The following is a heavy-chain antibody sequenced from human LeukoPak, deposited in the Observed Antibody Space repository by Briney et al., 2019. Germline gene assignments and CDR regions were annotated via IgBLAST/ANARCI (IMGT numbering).Heavy chain of an antibody. CDR2: IYYSGST. V-gene: IGHV4-59*01. D-gene: IGHD3-22*01. CDR3: ARAGSSGYAFDY. CDR1: GGSISSYY. Sequence: SETLSLTCTVSGGSISSYYWSWIRQPPGKGLEWIGYIYYSGSTNYNPSLKSRVTISVDTSKNQFSLKLSSVTAADTAVYYCARAGSSGYAFDYWGQGTLVTVSS. J-gene: IGHJ4*02.